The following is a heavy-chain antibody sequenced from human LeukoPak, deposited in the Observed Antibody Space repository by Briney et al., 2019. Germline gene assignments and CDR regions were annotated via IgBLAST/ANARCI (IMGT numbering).Heavy chain of an antibody. CDR1: GYTFTSYG. CDR2: ISAYNGNT. Sequence: GASVKVSCTASGYTFTSYGISWVRQAPGQGLEWMGWISAYNGNTSYAQKLQGRVTMTTDTSTSTAYMELRSLRSDDTAVYYCARGADRTYYYDSSGLGAFDIWGQGTMVTVSS. CDR3: ARGADRTYYYDSSGLGAFDI. D-gene: IGHD3-22*01. J-gene: IGHJ3*02. V-gene: IGHV1-18*01.